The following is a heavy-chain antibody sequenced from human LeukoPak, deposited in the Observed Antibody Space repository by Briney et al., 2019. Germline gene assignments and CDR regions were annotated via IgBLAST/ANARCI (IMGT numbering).Heavy chain of an antibody. CDR1: GYTFTGYY. J-gene: IGHJ2*01. CDR3: ARDSAGDSGSSEDWYFDL. CDR2: INPNSGGT. V-gene: IGHV1-2*02. D-gene: IGHD1-26*01. Sequence: ASVKVSCTASGYTFTGYYMHWVRQAPGQGLEWMGWINPNSGGTNYAQKFQGRVTMTRDTSISTAYMELSRLRSDDTAVYYCARDSAGDSGSSEDWYFDLWGRGTLVTVSS.